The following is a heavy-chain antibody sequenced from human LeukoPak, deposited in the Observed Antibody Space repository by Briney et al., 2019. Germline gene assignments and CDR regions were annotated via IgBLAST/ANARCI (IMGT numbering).Heavy chain of an antibody. CDR1: GDSVSSNSAA. V-gene: IGHV6-1*01. Sequence: SQTLSLTCAISGDSVSSNSAAWNWIRQSPSRGLEWLGRTYYRSKWYNDYAVSVKSRITINPDTSKNQFSLQLNSVTPEDTAVYYCARDTPYSSSWYFSNYYYYYMDVWGKGTTVTVSS. CDR3: ARDTPYSSSWYFSNYYYYYMDV. D-gene: IGHD6-13*01. CDR2: TYYRSKWYN. J-gene: IGHJ6*03.